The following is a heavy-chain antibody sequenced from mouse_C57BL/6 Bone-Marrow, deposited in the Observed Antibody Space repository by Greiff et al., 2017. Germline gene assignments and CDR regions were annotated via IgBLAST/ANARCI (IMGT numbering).Heavy chain of an antibody. CDR2: IRNKANGYTT. V-gene: IGHV7-3*01. Sequence: EVMLVESGGGLVQPGGSLSLSCAASGFTFTDYYMSWVRQPPGKALEWLGFIRNKANGYTTEYSASVKGRFTISRDNSQSILYLQMNALRAEDSATYYCARYGYWYFDVWGTGTTVTVSS. J-gene: IGHJ1*03. CDR3: ARYGYWYFDV. CDR1: GFTFTDYY.